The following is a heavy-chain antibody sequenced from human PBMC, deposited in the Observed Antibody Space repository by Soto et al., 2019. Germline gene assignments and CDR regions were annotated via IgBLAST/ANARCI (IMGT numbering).Heavy chain of an antibody. V-gene: IGHV3-74*01. Sequence: GGSLRLSCAASGFTFSSYWMHWVRHAPGRGLVWVSRINGDGSSTSYYADAVKGRFTISRDNAKGMLYLHMNSLGAEDSAVYYCVSENIAARALDSLDIWGQGTLVIVSS. CDR3: VSENIAARALDSLDI. D-gene: IGHD6-6*01. J-gene: IGHJ3*02. CDR1: GFTFSSYW. CDR2: INGDGSST.